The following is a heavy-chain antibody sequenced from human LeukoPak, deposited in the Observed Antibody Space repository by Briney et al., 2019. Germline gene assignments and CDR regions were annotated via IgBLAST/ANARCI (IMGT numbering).Heavy chain of an antibody. CDR3: ARDRYGYTLDY. V-gene: IGHV4-59*02. Sequence: SETLSLTCTVTGVSVSSDYWSWIRQTPGKGLEWIGYIYYSGNTNYNPSLKSRVTISVDTSKNQFSLKLSSVTAADTAVYYCARDRYGYTLDYWGQGTLVTVSS. D-gene: IGHD5-24*01. CDR2: IYYSGNT. J-gene: IGHJ4*02. CDR1: GVSVSSDY.